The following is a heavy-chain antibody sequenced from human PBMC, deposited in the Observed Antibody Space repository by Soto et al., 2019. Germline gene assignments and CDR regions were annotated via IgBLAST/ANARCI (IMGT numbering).Heavy chain of an antibody. CDR1: GCTFIDYV. Sequence: GGSLRLSCATSGCTFIDYVMNWVLQAPGKGLEWVSSISGGGGSTNYGDSVKGRFTISRDNSKNTLYLQMNSLRAEDTAIYYCAKCRELGVVVTYFVDWCQGALVTVFS. V-gene: IGHV3-23*01. J-gene: IGHJ4*02. CDR3: AKCRELGVVVTYFVD. D-gene: IGHD3-3*01. CDR2: ISGGGGST.